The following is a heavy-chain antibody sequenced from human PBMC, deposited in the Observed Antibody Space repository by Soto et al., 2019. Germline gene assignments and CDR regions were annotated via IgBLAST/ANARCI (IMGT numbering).Heavy chain of an antibody. Sequence: QVQLQESGPGLVKPSETLSLTCTVSGGSISNHYWSWIPQPPGKALEWIGYIYYNGNTNYNPPLKSRVTMSVDTSKNQISLKLSSVTAADTAVYYCMRANWYSEYWGQGTLVTVSS. D-gene: IGHD7-27*01. J-gene: IGHJ4*02. CDR1: GGSISNHY. CDR3: MRANWYSEY. V-gene: IGHV4-59*11. CDR2: IYYNGNT.